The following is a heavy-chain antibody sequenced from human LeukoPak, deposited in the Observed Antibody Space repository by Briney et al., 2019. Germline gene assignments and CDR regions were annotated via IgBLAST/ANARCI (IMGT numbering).Heavy chain of an antibody. J-gene: IGHJ4*02. Sequence: ASVKVSCKASAYTFTSYGRSWVRQAPGQVLECMGWISAKNGNTNSAQKFQGRVTMTTDTSTSTAYMELRSLRSDDTAVYYCARDFFHGHCAGLSCFLLDYWGQGSLVTVSS. D-gene: IGHD2-15*01. CDR3: ARDFFHGHCAGLSCFLLDY. CDR2: ISAKNGNT. CDR1: AYTFTSYG. V-gene: IGHV1-18*01.